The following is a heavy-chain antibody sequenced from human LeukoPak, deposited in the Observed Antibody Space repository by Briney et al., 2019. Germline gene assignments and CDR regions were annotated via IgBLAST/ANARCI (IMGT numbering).Heavy chain of an antibody. CDR1: GGSFSGYY. CDR2: INHSGST. J-gene: IGHJ3*02. V-gene: IGHV4-34*01. Sequence: PSETLSLTCAVYGGSFSGYYWSWTRQPPGKGLEWIGEINHSGSTNYNPSLKSRVTISVDTSKNRFSLKLSSVTAADTAVYYCARGYRYCSSTSCYNRAFDIWGQGTMVTVSS. D-gene: IGHD2-2*02. CDR3: ARGYRYCSSTSCYNRAFDI.